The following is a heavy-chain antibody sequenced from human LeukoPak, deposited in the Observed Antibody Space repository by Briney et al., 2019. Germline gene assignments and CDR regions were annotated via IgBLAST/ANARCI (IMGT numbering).Heavy chain of an antibody. CDR3: ARSEIGINAFDI. Sequence: ASVKVSCKASGYTFTNYSIHWVRQAPGQGLEWMAIINPSAGSTNYARKFRGRVTMTRDTSTGTVYMELSSLRYEDTAVFYCARSEIGINAFDIWGQGTMVTVSS. CDR2: INPSAGST. D-gene: IGHD5-24*01. J-gene: IGHJ3*02. CDR1: GYTFTNYS. V-gene: IGHV1-46*01.